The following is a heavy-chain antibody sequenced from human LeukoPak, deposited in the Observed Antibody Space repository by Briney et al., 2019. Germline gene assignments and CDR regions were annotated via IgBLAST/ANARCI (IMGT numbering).Heavy chain of an antibody. D-gene: IGHD6-19*01. CDR3: AKVGSSAWSPVDY. Sequence: GGSLRLSCVASGFTFSSYVMSWVRQAPGKGLEWVSTISDTGGSAYYADSVKGRFTISRDNSKNTLFLQMISLRAEDTAVYYCAKVGSSAWSPVDYWGQGTLVTVSS. CDR2: ISDTGGSA. J-gene: IGHJ4*02. CDR1: GFTFSSYV. V-gene: IGHV3-23*01.